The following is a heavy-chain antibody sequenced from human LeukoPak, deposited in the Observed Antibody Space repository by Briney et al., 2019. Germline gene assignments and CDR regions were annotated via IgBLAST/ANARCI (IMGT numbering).Heavy chain of an antibody. CDR1: GGSISSGDYY. Sequence: PSETLSLTCTVSGGSISSGDYYWSWIRLPPGKGLEWIGFIYYSRSTYYNPSLKSRVTISVDTSKNQFSLKLTSVTAADTAVYFCASVVVVTAAIDYWGQGTLVTVSS. J-gene: IGHJ4*02. CDR2: IYYSRST. CDR3: ASVVVVTAAIDY. V-gene: IGHV4-30-4*01. D-gene: IGHD2-21*02.